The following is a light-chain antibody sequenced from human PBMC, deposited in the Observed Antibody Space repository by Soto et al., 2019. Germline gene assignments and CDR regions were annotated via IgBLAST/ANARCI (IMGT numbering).Light chain of an antibody. CDR2: GNS. J-gene: IGLJ3*02. CDR1: SSNIGAGYD. V-gene: IGLV1-40*01. CDR3: QSYDSSLSGSX. Sequence: QLVLTQPPSVSGAPGQRVTISCTGSSSNIGAGYDVHWYQQLPGTAPKLLIYGNSNRPSGVPDRFSGSKSGTSASLAITGLQAEDEADYYCQSYDSSLSGSXFGGGXKVTVL.